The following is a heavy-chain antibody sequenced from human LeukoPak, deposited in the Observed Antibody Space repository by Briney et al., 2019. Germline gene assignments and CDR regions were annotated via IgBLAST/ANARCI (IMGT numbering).Heavy chain of an antibody. D-gene: IGHD3-10*01. J-gene: IGHJ3*02. CDR2: INHSGST. V-gene: IGHV4-34*01. CDR3: ARAPDYYGSGSYLANAFDI. Sequence: SETLSLTCAVYGGSFSGYYWSWIRQPPGKGLEWIGEINHSGSTNYNPSLKSRVTISVDTSKNHFSLKLSSVTAADTAVYYCARAPDYYGSGSYLANAFDIWGQGTMVTVSS. CDR1: GGSFSGYY.